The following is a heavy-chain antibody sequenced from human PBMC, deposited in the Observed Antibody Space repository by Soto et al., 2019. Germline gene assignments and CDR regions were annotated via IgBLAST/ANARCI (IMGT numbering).Heavy chain of an antibody. J-gene: IGHJ3*01. Sequence: GGSLRLSCAASGFAFSSHPMSWVRQAPERGLEWVSGISDGGDLTYNADSVKGRFTISRDNSKNILFLQMNSLRAEDTALYYCARRAFGSSRSFDLWGQGTMVTVSS. CDR3: ARRAFGSSRSFDL. CDR2: ISDGGDLT. D-gene: IGHD6-6*01. V-gene: IGHV3-23*01. CDR1: GFAFSSHP.